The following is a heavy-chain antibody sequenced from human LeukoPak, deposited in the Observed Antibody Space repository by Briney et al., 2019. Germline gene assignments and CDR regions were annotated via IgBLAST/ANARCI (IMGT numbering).Heavy chain of an antibody. D-gene: IGHD4-17*01. CDR2: ISYEGSNK. CDR3: AKEIITGDDYGDFSNYGMDV. Sequence: GGSLRLSCAASGFTFSSYGMHRVRQAPGKGLEWVAVISYEGSNKKHTDSVKGRFTISRDNSKNTLYLQMNSLRAEDTAVYYCAKEIITGDDYGDFSNYGMDVWGQGTTVTVSS. CDR1: GFTFSSYG. J-gene: IGHJ6*02. V-gene: IGHV3-30*18.